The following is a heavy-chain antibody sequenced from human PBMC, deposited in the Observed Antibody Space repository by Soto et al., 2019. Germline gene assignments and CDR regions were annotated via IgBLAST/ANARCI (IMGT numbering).Heavy chain of an antibody. CDR1: GYTFTSYG. J-gene: IGHJ6*02. CDR3: ARFSGGSYNTYYFYYGMDV. CDR2: ISAYNGNT. Sequence: ASVKVSCKASGYTFTSYGISWVRQAPGQGLDWMGWISAYNGNTKYAQDLQGRVTMTTDTSTSTAYMELRSLRSDDTAMYYCARFSGGSYNTYYFYYGMDVWGQETTVTVSS. D-gene: IGHD2-15*01. V-gene: IGHV1-18*04.